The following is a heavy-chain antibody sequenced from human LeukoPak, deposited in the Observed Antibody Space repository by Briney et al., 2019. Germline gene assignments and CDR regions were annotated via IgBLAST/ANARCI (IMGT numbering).Heavy chain of an antibody. CDR1: GGSFSGYY. Sequence: SETLSLTCAVYGGSFSGYYWSWIRQPPGKGLEWIGEINHSGSTNYNPSLKSRVTISVDTSKNQFYLKLSSVTAADTAVYYCARRGRRIVLMVYAPNWFDPWGQGTLVTVSS. D-gene: IGHD2-8*01. CDR2: INHSGST. V-gene: IGHV4-34*01. J-gene: IGHJ5*02. CDR3: ARRGRRIVLMVYAPNWFDP.